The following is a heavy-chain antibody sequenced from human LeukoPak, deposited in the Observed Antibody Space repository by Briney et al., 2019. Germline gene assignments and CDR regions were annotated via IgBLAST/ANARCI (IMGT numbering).Heavy chain of an antibody. V-gene: IGHV3-23*01. Sequence: GGSLRLSCAASGFTFSSYGMSWVRQAPGKGLEWVSAISGSGGSTYYADSVKGRFTISRDNSKNTLYLQMNSLRAEDTAVYYCARDNYSGSRYFDHWGQGTLVTVSS. CDR1: GFTFSSYG. D-gene: IGHD1-26*01. CDR2: ISGSGGST. CDR3: ARDNYSGSRYFDH. J-gene: IGHJ4*02.